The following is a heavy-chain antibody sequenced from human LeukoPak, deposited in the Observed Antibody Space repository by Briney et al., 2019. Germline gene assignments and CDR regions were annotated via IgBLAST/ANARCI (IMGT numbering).Heavy chain of an antibody. D-gene: IGHD2-2*01. J-gene: IGHJ4*02. CDR2: IGYDGSNE. CDR3: GRDTKYHIDC. V-gene: IGHV3-33*01. CDR1: GFTFSSYG. Sequence: PGGSLRLSCAASGFTFSSYGMHWVRQAPGKGLEWVAAIGYDGSNECYADSVKGRFTISRDSSKKTLYLQMNSLRAEDTALYYCGRDTKYHIDCWGQGTLVTVSS.